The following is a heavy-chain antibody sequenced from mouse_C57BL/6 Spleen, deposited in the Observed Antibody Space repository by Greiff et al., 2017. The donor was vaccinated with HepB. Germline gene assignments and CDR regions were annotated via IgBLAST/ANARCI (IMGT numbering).Heavy chain of an antibody. CDR3: TTWGYDSRPGFAY. D-gene: IGHD2-4*01. CDR2: IDPEDGDT. V-gene: IGHV14-1*01. J-gene: IGHJ3*01. Sequence: EVQLQQSGAELVRPGASVKLSCTASGFNIKDYYMHWVKQRPEQGLEWIGRIDPEDGDTEYAPKFQGKATMTAATSSNTAYLQLSSLTSEDTAVYYCTTWGYDSRPGFAYWGQGTLVTVSA. CDR1: GFNIKDYY.